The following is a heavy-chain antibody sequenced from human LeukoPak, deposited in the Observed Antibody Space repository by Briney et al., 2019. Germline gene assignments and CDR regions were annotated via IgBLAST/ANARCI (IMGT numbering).Heavy chain of an antibody. CDR1: GFIFSSYG. D-gene: IGHD1-26*01. Sequence: PGGSLRLSCAASGFIFSSYGMHWVRQAPGKGLEWVAVISYDGSETYYADSVKGRFTISRDNSKNTLYLQMNRLRAEDTAVYYCARDPYSGSYGNYYYYFMDVWGKGTTVTISS. J-gene: IGHJ6*03. CDR2: ISYDGSET. V-gene: IGHV3-30*03. CDR3: ARDPYSGSYGNYYYYFMDV.